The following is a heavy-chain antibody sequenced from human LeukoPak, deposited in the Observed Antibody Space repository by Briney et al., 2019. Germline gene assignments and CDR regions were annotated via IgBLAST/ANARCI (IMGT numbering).Heavy chain of an antibody. Sequence: SETLSLTCAVYGGSFSGYYWSWIRQPPGKGMEWIGEINHSGSTNYNPSLKSRVTISVDTSKNQFSLKLSSVTAADTAVYYCARVSAGYCSSTSCYRAGYHGMDVWGQGTTVTVSS. CDR2: INHSGST. V-gene: IGHV4-34*01. CDR3: ARVSAGYCSSTSCYRAGYHGMDV. D-gene: IGHD2-2*01. J-gene: IGHJ6*02. CDR1: GGSFSGYY.